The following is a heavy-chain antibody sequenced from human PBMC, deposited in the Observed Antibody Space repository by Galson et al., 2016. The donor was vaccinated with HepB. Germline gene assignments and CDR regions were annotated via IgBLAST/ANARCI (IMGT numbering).Heavy chain of an antibody. V-gene: IGHV3-23*01. CDR1: GLTFSTCD. J-gene: IGHJ5*02. CDR3: AILKLGTLFDP. D-gene: IGHD3-16*01. CDR2: IGTAAYT. Sequence: SLRLPCAVSGLTFSTCDMTWVRQAPGKGLAWVSSIGTAAYTYYADSVKGRVTTSRDNSKNTLYLQMNSLRAVDTAVYYCAILKLGTLFDPWGQGTLVTVSP.